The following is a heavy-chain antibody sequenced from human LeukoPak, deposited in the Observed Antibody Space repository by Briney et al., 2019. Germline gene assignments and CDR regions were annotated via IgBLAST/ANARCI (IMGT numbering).Heavy chain of an antibody. CDR2: IYHSGST. V-gene: IGHV4-38-2*02. J-gene: IGHJ4*02. Sequence: SETLSLTCTVSGYSISSGYYWGWIRQPPGKGLEWIGSIYHSGSTYYNPSLKSRVTISVDTSKNQFSLKLSSVTAADTAVYYCATNPLYSSSSNFDYWGQGTLVTVSS. CDR1: GYSISSGYY. D-gene: IGHD6-6*01. CDR3: ATNPLYSSSSNFDY.